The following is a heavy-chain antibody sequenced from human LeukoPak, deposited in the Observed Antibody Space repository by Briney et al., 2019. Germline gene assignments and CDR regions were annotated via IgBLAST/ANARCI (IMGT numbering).Heavy chain of an antibody. CDR2: ISDSGGST. D-gene: IGHD3-22*01. CDR1: GITLSNYG. J-gene: IGHJ4*02. V-gene: IGHV3-23*01. CDR3: AKRGVVIRVILVGFHKEAYYFDS. Sequence: WGSLRLSCAVSGITLSNYGMIWVRQAPGKGLEWVATISDSGGSTKYADSVKGRFTISKDNSKNTLYLQMNSLRVEDTVVYFCAKRGVVIRVILVGFHKEAYYFDSWGQGVLVTVSS.